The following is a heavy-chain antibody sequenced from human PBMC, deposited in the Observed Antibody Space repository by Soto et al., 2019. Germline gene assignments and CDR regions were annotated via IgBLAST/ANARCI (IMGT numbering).Heavy chain of an antibody. CDR1: GGTFSSYA. CDR2: IIPIFGTA. CDR3: ARDEGTYDYVWGSSGDYYYYYGMEV. V-gene: IGHV1-69*12. J-gene: IGHJ6*02. D-gene: IGHD3-16*01. Sequence: QVQLVQSGAEVKKPGSSVKVSCKASGGTFSSYAISWVRQAPGQGLEWMGGIIPIFGTANYAQKFQGRVTITADESTSTAYMELSSLRSEDTAVYYCARDEGTYDYVWGSSGDYYYYYGMEVWGQGTTVTVSS.